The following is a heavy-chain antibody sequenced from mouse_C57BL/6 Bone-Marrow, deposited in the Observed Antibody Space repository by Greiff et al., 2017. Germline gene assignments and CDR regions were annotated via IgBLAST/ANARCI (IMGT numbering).Heavy chain of an antibody. CDR1: GFNIKDDY. V-gene: IGHV14-4*01. CDR3: TTTRYFDV. CDR2: IDPENGDT. Sequence: EVKLVESGAELVRPGASVKLSCTASGFNIKDDYMHWVKQRPEQGLEWIGWIDPENGDTEYASKFQGKATITADTSSNTAYLQLSSLTSEDTAVYYCTTTRYFDVWGTGTTVTVSS. J-gene: IGHJ1*03.